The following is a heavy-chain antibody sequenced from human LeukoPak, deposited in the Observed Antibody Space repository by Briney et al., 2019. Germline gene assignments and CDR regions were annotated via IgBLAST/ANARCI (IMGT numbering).Heavy chain of an antibody. CDR3: ARGGNYWPQWWFDP. CDR1: GGSISSYY. V-gene: IGHV4-59*01. CDR2: IYYSGST. Sequence: SETLSLTCTVSGGSISSYYWSWIRQPPGKGLEWIGYIYYSGSTSYNPSLKSRVTMSLDASKNQFSLELNSVTPADTAVYYCARGGNYWPQWWFDPWGRGTLVSVSS. D-gene: IGHD1-26*01. J-gene: IGHJ5*02.